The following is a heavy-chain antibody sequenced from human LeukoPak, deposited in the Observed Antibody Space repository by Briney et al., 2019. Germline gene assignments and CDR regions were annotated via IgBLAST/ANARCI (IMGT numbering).Heavy chain of an antibody. V-gene: IGHV4-59*01. CDR3: ARSEGVYYGSGSSGSYYPHWFDP. CDR1: VYSINTYY. J-gene: IGHJ5*02. Sequence: SETLSLTCTISVYSINTYYWSWIRKPPGKGLEWIGYIYYSGNTKYNPSLQSRVTISLDTSKKQFSLKLNSVTAADTAVYYCARSEGVYYGSGSSGSYYPHWFDPWGQGILVTVSS. D-gene: IGHD3-10*01. CDR2: IYYSGNT.